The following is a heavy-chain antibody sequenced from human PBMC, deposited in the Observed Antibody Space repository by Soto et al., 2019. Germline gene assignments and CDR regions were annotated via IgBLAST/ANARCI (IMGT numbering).Heavy chain of an antibody. J-gene: IGHJ4*02. CDR1: GYSISSDYY. CDR2: IYHSGST. D-gene: IGHD6-19*01. V-gene: IGHV4-38-2*02. CDR3: AREVRYSSGCYPKYYFDY. Sequence: SETLSLTCAVSGYSISSDYYWGWIRQPPGKGLEWIGSIYHSGSTYHNPSLKSRVTISVDTSKNQFSLKLSSVTAADTAVYYCAREVRYSSGCYPKYYFDYWGQGTLVTVSS.